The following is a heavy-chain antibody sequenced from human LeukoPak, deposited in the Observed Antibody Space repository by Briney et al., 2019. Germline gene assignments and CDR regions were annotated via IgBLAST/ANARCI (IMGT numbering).Heavy chain of an antibody. V-gene: IGHV3-23*01. CDR1: GFTFSSYA. J-gene: IGHJ4*02. Sequence: GGSLRLSCAASGFTFSSYAMTWVRQAPGKGLEWVSAISGGSGGTYYADSVKGRFTISRDNSKNTLYLQMNSLRAEDTAVYYCAKGSGSYSYGYFDYWGQGTLVTVSS. CDR2: ISGGSGGT. D-gene: IGHD5-18*01. CDR3: AKGSGSYSYGYFDY.